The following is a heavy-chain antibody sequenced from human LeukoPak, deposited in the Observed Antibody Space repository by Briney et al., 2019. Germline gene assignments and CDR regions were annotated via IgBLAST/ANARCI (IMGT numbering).Heavy chain of an antibody. CDR2: ISDSGNT. Sequence: GGSLRLSCAASGFPVRANYISWVRQAPGKGLEWVSAISDSGNTYHADSVKGRFTISRDSSKNTLFLQMNRLRPEDAAVYYCAKAPVTTCRGAYCYPFDYWGQGTLVTVSS. J-gene: IGHJ4*02. CDR3: AKAPVTTCRGAYCYPFDY. V-gene: IGHV3-23*01. CDR1: GFPVRANY. D-gene: IGHD2-21*01.